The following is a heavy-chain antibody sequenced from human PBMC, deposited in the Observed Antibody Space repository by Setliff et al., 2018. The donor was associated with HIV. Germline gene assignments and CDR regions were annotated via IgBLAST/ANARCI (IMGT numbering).Heavy chain of an antibody. J-gene: IGHJ6*03. D-gene: IGHD2-2*01. CDR2: INHSGST. CDR1: GGSISSNW. CDR3: VRGYCSSTTCYHDYYYMDV. V-gene: IGHV4-4*02. Sequence: SETLSLTCAVSGGSISSNWWSWVRQPPGKGLEWIGEINHSGSTNYNPSLKSRVTISVDTSKNQFFLKLSSVTAADTAVYYCVRGYCSSTTCYHDYYYMDVWGKGSTVTVSS.